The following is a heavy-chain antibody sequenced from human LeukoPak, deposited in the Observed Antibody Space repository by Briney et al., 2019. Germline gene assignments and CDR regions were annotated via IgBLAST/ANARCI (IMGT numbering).Heavy chain of an antibody. D-gene: IGHD3-10*01. Sequence: PGESLRLSCAASGFTFSIFAMSWVRQAPGKGPEWVATIGSGADLFYAASVKGRFTISRDDSRNIVYLQMDSLRAEDSATYYCAKDWISGNGVYECLDFGGQGTQVTVSS. CDR1: GFTFSIFA. J-gene: IGHJ4*02. CDR2: IGSGADL. V-gene: IGHV3-23*01. CDR3: AKDWISGNGVYECLDF.